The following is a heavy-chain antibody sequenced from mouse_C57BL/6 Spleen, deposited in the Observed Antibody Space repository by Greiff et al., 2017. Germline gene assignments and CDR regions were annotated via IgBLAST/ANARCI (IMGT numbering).Heavy chain of an antibody. V-gene: IGHV1-78*01. D-gene: IGHD2-5*01. CDR1: GYTFTDHT. CDR2: IYPRDGST. Sequence: QVQLQQSDAELVKPGASVSISCKVSGYTFTDHTIHWMKQRPEQGLEWIGYIYPRDGSTKYNEKFKGKATLTADKSSSTAYMQLNSLTSEDSAVYFCARWAYSSNYVSWFAYWGQGTLVTVSA. J-gene: IGHJ3*01. CDR3: ARWAYSSNYVSWFAY.